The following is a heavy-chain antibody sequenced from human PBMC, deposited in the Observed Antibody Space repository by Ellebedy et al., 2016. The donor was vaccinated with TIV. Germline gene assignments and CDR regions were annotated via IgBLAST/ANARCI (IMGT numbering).Heavy chain of an antibody. Sequence: MPSETLSLTCTVSGGSISSYYWSWIRQPPGKGLEWIGYIYYSGSTNYNPSLKSRVTISVDTSKNQFSLKLSSVTAADTAVYYCARYCSSTSCHLFDPWGQGTLVTVSS. J-gene: IGHJ5*02. CDR1: GGSISSYY. D-gene: IGHD2-2*01. V-gene: IGHV4-59*01. CDR3: ARYCSSTSCHLFDP. CDR2: IYYSGST.